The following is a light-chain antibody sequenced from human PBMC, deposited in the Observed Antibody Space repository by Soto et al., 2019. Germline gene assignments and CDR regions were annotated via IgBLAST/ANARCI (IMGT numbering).Light chain of an antibody. V-gene: IGKV4-1*01. CDR2: WAS. Sequence: DIVMTQSPDSLAVFLGERATITCKSSQSLFYSAYKTNYLAWYQEKPGQPPKLLISWASTRASGVPDRFSGSGSGTDFTLTISRLEPEDFAVYYCQQYGSSPPYTFGQGTKLEIK. CDR1: QSLFYSAYKTNY. CDR3: QQYGSSPPYT. J-gene: IGKJ2*01.